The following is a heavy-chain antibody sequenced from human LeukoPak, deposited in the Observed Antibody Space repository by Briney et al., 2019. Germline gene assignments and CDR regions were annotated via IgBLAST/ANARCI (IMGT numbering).Heavy chain of an antibody. CDR2: IKTKAESYAT. CDR3: SRRMFTADWHLDL. CDR1: GFTFSGSD. J-gene: IGHJ2*01. Sequence: PGGSLKLSCAASGFTFSGSDIHWVRQASGKGLEWIGRIKTKAESYATAYVVSVEGRFTLSRDDSKNTAFLQMNSLKTEDTAVYYCSRRMFTADWHLDLWGRGTLVTVSS. V-gene: IGHV3-73*01. D-gene: IGHD3-10*02.